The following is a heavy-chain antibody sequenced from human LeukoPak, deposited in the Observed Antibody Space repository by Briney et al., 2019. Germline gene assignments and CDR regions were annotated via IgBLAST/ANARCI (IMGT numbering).Heavy chain of an antibody. Sequence: PGGSLRLSCAASGFTFSSYSMNWVRQAPGKGLEWVSVIYSGGTTYYADSVKGRFTISRDTSKNTLYLQMNSLRAEDTAVYYCARDRAPPTSWYFDLWGRGTLVTVSS. CDR3: ARDRAPPTSWYFDL. CDR1: GFTFSSYS. J-gene: IGHJ2*01. V-gene: IGHV3-53*01. CDR2: IYSGGTT. D-gene: IGHD3-10*01.